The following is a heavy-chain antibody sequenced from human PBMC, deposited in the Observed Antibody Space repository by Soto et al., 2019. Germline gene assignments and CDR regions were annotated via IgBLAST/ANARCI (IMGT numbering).Heavy chain of an antibody. CDR2: INPSGGST. CDR3: ARARFTMVRGVSRAEYFQH. CDR1: GYTFTRHY. D-gene: IGHD3-10*01. V-gene: IGHV1-46*01. J-gene: IGHJ1*01. Sequence: GAPVKVSCKASGYTFTRHYIHWVGQAPGQGVEWMGIINPSGGSTSYAQKFQGRVTMTRDTSTSTVYMELSSLRSEDTAVYYCARARFTMVRGVSRAEYFQHWGQGTLVTVSS.